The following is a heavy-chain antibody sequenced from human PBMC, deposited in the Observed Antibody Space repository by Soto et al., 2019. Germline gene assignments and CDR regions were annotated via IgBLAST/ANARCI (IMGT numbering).Heavy chain of an antibody. CDR1: GFSFSDYF. V-gene: IGHV1-46*01. D-gene: IGHD2-15*01. CDR3: AGDNSQNYGTPAASSWLHP. Sequence: ASVKVSCKASGFSFSDYFMHWVRQAPGQGLEWMGIINPSGDSRNYAQKFQGRVTITRDTSTSTVYMDLSSLRYEDTAVYYCAGDNSQNYGTPAASSWLHPWGQGNQV. CDR2: INPSGDSR. J-gene: IGHJ4*02.